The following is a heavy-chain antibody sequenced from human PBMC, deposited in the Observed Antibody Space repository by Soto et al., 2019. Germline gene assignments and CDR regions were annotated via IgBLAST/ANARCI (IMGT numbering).Heavy chain of an antibody. CDR2: INPNTGGT. J-gene: IGHJ6*02. V-gene: IGHV1-2*02. CDR3: ARENSGMDV. CDR1: GYTLTDYY. Sequence: QVQLVQSGAEVKRPGASVKVSCKASGYTLTDYYVHWVRQAPGQGLEWMGWINPNTGGTLYAQNFQGRVTMTRDTSIGLAYMDLTRLRSDDTAVYYCARENSGMDVWGQGTVVSVSS.